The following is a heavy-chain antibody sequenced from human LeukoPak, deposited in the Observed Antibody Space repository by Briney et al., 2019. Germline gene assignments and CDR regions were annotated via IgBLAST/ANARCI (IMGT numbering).Heavy chain of an antibody. D-gene: IGHD5-18*01. J-gene: IGHJ4*02. CDR2: IIPIFGTA. CDR3: ARDRIRGYSYGITNYFDY. V-gene: IGHV1-69*05. Sequence: SVKVSCKASGGTFSSYAISWVRQAPGQGLEWMGRIIPIFGTANYAQKFQGRVTITTDESTSTAYMELSSLRSEDTAVYYCARDRIRGYSYGITNYFDYWGQGTLSPSPQ. CDR1: GGTFSSYA.